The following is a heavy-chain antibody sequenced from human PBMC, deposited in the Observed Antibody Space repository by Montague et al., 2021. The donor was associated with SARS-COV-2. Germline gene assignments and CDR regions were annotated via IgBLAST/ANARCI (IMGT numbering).Heavy chain of an antibody. J-gene: IGHJ6*02. CDR1: GSSGKDYF. V-gene: IGHV4-34*01. Sequence: SETLSLTCAVYGSSGKDYFWTWIRQPPGKGREGIGEINHDGSTNYNPYVKSRLTISVDTSKNQFSLNLTSVTAADAAVYYCARARGGRAVLIITYYYYHGMDVWGQGTTVTVSS. CDR2: INHDGST. CDR3: ARARGGRAVLIITYYYYHGMDV. D-gene: IGHD2-8*01.